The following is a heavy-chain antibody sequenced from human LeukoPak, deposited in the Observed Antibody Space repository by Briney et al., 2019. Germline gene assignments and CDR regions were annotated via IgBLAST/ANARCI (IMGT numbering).Heavy chain of an antibody. CDR2: INPNSGGT. V-gene: IGHV1-2*02. D-gene: IGHD6-13*01. Sequence: ASVKVSCKASGYTFTGYYMHWVRQAPGQGLEWMGWINPNSGGTNYAQKFQGRVTMTRDTSISTAYMELSRLRSDDTAVYYCARASGYSSSWYLRTYGMDVRGQGTTVTVSS. CDR1: GYTFTGYY. J-gene: IGHJ6*02. CDR3: ARASGYSSSWYLRTYGMDV.